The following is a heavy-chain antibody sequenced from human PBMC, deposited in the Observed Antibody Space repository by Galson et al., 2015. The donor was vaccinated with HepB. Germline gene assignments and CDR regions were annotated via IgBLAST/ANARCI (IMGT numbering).Heavy chain of an antibody. CDR3: ARSFILRDAFDI. CDR1: GGTFSSYA. Sequence: SVKVSCKASGGTFSSYAISWVRQAPGHRLEWMGSINTGNDNTKYSRKFQGRVAITTDTSASTAYMDLYSLGSEDTAVYYCARSFILRDAFDIWGQGTVVTVSS. D-gene: IGHD3-16*01. CDR2: INTGNDNT. V-gene: IGHV1-3*04. J-gene: IGHJ3*02.